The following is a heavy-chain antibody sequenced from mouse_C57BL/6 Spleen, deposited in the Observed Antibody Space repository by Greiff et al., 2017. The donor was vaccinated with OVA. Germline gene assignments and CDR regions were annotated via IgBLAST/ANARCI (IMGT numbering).Heavy chain of an antibody. CDR1: GYTFTSYW. CDR2: IYPGNSDT. D-gene: IGHD1-1*01. J-gene: IGHJ1*03. CDR3: TRDYYGSSYDWYFDV. V-gene: IGHV1-5*01. Sequence: EVQLQQSGPVLARPGASVKMSCKTSGYTFTSYWMHWVKQRPGQGLEWIGAIYPGNSDTSYNQKFKGKAKLTAVTSASTAYMELSSLTNEDSAVYYCTRDYYGSSYDWYFDVWGTGTTVTVSS.